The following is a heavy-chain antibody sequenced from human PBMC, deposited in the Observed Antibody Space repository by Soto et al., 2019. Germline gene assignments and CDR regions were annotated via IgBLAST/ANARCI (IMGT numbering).Heavy chain of an antibody. CDR3: ARDKRHYDILTGYYPNNWFDP. V-gene: IGHV4-59*01. D-gene: IGHD3-9*01. CDR2: IYYSGST. Sequence: PSETLSLTCTVSGGSISSFYWSWIRQPPGKGLEWIGYIYYSGSTNYNPSLKSRVTISVDTSKNQFSLKLSSVTAADTAVYYCARDKRHYDILTGYYPNNWFDPWGQGTLVTVPS. CDR1: GGSISSFY. J-gene: IGHJ5*02.